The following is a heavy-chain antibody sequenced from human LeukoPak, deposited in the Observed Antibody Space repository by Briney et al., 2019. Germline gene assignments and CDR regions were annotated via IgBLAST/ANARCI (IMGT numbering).Heavy chain of an antibody. Sequence: GGSLRLSCAASGFTFSSYWMSWVRQAPGKGQEWVANIKQDGSEKYYVDSVKGRFTISRDNAKNSLYLQMNSLRAEDTAVYYCARAGYYDFWSGYQSGYWGQGTLVTVSS. CDR2: IKQDGSEK. J-gene: IGHJ4*02. CDR3: ARAGYYDFWSGYQSGY. D-gene: IGHD3-3*01. CDR1: GFTFSSYW. V-gene: IGHV3-7*01.